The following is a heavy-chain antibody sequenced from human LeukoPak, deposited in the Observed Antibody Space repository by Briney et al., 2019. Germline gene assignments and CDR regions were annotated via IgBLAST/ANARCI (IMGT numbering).Heavy chain of an antibody. CDR1: GGSISSYY. CDR3: ARRVGYCSSTSCLGYNWFDP. D-gene: IGHD2-2*01. CDR2: IYYSGST. J-gene: IGHJ5*02. V-gene: IGHV4-59*04. Sequence: SETLSLTCTVSGGSISSYYWSWIRQPPGKGLEWIGYIYYSGSTYYNPSLKSRVTISVDTSKNQFSLKLSSVTAADTAVYYCARRVGYCSSTSCLGYNWFDPWGQGTLVTVSS.